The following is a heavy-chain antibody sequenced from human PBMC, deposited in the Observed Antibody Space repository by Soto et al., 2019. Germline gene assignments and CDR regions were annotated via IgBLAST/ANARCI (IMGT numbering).Heavy chain of an antibody. Sequence: EVQLLESGGGLVQPGGSLRLSCQASGFTFSGYAMRWVRQAPGKGLEWVSAISGSGGSTYYADSVKGRFTISRDNSKNTLDLQMNSLRAEDTAVYYCAKSHVTMVRGALYYFDYWGQGTLVTVSS. CDR2: ISGSGGST. D-gene: IGHD3-10*01. CDR1: GFTFSGYA. CDR3: AKSHVTMVRGALYYFDY. V-gene: IGHV3-23*01. J-gene: IGHJ4*02.